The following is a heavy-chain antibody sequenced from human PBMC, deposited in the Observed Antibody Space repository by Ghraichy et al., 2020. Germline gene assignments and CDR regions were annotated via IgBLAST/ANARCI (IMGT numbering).Heavy chain of an antibody. Sequence: GGSLRLSCAASGFTFSDYYMSWIRQAPGKGLEWVSYISSSGSTIYHADSVKGRFTISRDNAKNSLYLQMNSLRAEDTAVYYCARAPKGYCSSTSCYLLDYWGQGTLVTVSS. D-gene: IGHD2-2*01. CDR1: GFTFSDYY. J-gene: IGHJ4*02. V-gene: IGHV3-11*01. CDR3: ARAPKGYCSSTSCYLLDY. CDR2: ISSSGSTI.